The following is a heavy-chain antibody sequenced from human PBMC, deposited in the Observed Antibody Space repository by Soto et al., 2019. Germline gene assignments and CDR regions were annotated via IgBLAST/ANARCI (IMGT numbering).Heavy chain of an antibody. V-gene: IGHV3-23*01. D-gene: IGHD2-2*01. Sequence: GGSLRLSCAASGFTFSSYAMSWVRQAPGKGLEWVSAISGSGGSTYYADSVKGRFTISRDNSKNTLYLQMNSLRAEDTAVYYCAKDSLRVVVPANFDYWGQGTLVTVSS. CDR2: ISGSGGST. CDR3: AKDSLRVVVPANFDY. CDR1: GFTFSSYA. J-gene: IGHJ4*02.